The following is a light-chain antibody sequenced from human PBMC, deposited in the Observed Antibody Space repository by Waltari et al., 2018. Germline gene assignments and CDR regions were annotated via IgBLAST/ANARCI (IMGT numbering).Light chain of an antibody. J-gene: IGKJ4*01. CDR3: QQSYSAPLA. CDR1: QAISTY. V-gene: IGKV1-39*01. CDR2: SSS. Sequence: DTLMTQSPSSLSASVGDRVTITCRASQAISTYVNWYQQTPGMAPKLLIFSSSPLPRGVSSRFSGSGSGTEFTLTISNRQPDDFATYYCQQSYSAPLAFGGGTKLDI.